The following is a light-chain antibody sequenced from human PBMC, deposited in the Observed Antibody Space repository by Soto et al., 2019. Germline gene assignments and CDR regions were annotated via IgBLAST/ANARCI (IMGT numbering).Light chain of an antibody. CDR3: ISYAGNNVWV. V-gene: IGLV2-8*01. J-gene: IGLJ3*02. CDR1: SSDVGGYTY. Sequence: QSALTQPPSASGSPGQSVTISCTGTSSDVGGYTYVSWYQQHPDKAPKLMIYEVNKRPPGVPDRFSGSKSGNTASLTVSGLQTKDEADYYCISYAGNNVWVFGGGTKLTVL. CDR2: EVN.